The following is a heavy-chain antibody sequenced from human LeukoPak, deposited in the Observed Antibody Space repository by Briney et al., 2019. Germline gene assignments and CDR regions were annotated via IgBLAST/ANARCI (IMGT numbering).Heavy chain of an antibody. CDR2: ISYDGANK. Sequence: PGRSLRLSCAASGFIFHNYGMHWVRQTPGKGLEWVAVISYDGANKYYADSVKGRFTISRDNSKTTLFLQMNSLRPEDTAVYSCAKDLLSHDYGGNSLGGHWGQGTLVTVSS. D-gene: IGHD4-23*01. V-gene: IGHV3-30*18. J-gene: IGHJ4*02. CDR3: AKDLLSHDYGGNSLGGH. CDR1: GFIFHNYG.